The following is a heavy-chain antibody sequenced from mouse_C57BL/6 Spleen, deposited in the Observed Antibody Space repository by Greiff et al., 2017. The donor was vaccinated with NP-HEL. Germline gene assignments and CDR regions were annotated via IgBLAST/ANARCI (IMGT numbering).Heavy chain of an antibody. CDR2: IDPSDSYT. Sequence: QVQLQQPGAELVMPGASVKLSCKASGYTFTSYWMHWVKQRPGQGLGWIGEIDPSDSYTNYNQKFKGKSTLTVDKSSSTAYMQLSSLTSEDSAVYYCARRAVLRSNFDYWGQGTTLTVSS. J-gene: IGHJ2*01. D-gene: IGHD1-1*01. CDR3: ARRAVLRSNFDY. CDR1: GYTFTSYW. V-gene: IGHV1-69*01.